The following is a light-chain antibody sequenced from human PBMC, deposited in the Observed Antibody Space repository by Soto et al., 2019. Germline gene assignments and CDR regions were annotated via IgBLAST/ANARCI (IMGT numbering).Light chain of an antibody. V-gene: IGLV3-21*04. Sequence: SYVLTQPPSVSVAPGKTARITCGGNHIGSKSVHWYQQRPGQAPVLVIYYASDRPSGIPERFSGSNSGNTATLTISRVEAGDEADYYRQVWDTSSDPSWVFGGGTKLTVL. CDR1: HIGSKS. CDR2: YAS. J-gene: IGLJ3*02. CDR3: QVWDTSSDPSWV.